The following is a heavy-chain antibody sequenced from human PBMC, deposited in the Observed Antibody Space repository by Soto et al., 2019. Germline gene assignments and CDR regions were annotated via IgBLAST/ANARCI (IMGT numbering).Heavy chain of an antibody. CDR3: ARHLVGSTRGNFDY. CDR2: IYPYDSDT. CDR1: GYNFTSYW. D-gene: IGHD2-2*01. Sequence: GESLKISCKGSGYNFTSYWIIWVRQMPGKGMEWMGNIYPYDSDTRYSPSFQGQVTISADTSITTAYLQWSGLRASDTAMYFCARHLVGSTRGNFDYWGQGTLVTVSS. V-gene: IGHV5-51*01. J-gene: IGHJ4*01.